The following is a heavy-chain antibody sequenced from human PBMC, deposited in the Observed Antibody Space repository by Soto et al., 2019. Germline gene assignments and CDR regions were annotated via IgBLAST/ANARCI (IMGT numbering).Heavy chain of an antibody. D-gene: IGHD3-22*01. CDR1: GFTFSSYS. CDR3: ARLTSYDPSGYYCY. V-gene: IGHV3-21*01. J-gene: IGHJ4*02. CDR2: ISSSSSYI. Sequence: EVQLVESGGGLVKPGGSLRLSCAASGFTFSSYSMNWVRQAPGKGLEWVSSISSSSSYIYYADSVKGRFTISRDNAKNSLYLQMNSLRAEDAAVYYCARLTSYDPSGYYCYWGQGTLVTVSS.